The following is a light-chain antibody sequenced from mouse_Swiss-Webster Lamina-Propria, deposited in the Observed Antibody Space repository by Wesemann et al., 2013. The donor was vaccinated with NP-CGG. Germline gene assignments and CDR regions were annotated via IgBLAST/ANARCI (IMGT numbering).Light chain of an antibody. CDR1: SVSTSGYSY. CDR3: QHSRELPPT. CDR2: LAS. Sequence: DIVLTQSPASLAVSLGAEGHHLMQGQQSVSTSGYSYMHWYQQKPGQPPKLLIYLASNLESGVPARFSGSGSGTDFTLNIHPVEEEDAATYYCQHSRELPPTFGAGTKAGAET. J-gene: IGKJ5*01. V-gene: IGKV3-12*01.